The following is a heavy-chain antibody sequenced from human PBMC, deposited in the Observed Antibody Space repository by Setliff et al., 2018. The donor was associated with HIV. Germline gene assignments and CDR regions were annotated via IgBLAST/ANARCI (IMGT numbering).Heavy chain of an antibody. CDR2: ISGSGGST. D-gene: IGHD5-12*01. V-gene: IGHV3-23*01. CDR1: GFTLSSYA. CDR3: AKDPRAAVATICDY. Sequence: GESLKISCAASGFTLSSYAMSWVRQAPGKGLEWVSAISGSGGSTYYADSVKGRFTISRDNPKNTLYLQMNSLRAEDTAVYYCAKDPRAAVATICDYWGQGTLVTVSS. J-gene: IGHJ4*02.